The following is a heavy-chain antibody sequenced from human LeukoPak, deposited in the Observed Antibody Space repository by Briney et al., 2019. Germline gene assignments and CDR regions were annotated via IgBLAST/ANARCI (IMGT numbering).Heavy chain of an antibody. CDR1: GGSLSGNTYY. CDR2: LSYSGST. V-gene: IGHV4-39*01. Sequence: SETLSLTCTVSGGSLSGNTYYWGWIRQPPGKGLEWIGTLSYSGSTYYNPSLKSRVTISVDTSKNQFSLKMSSVTAADTALYYCARLGDDNTGSYYFDYWGQGTLVTVSS. CDR3: ARLGDDNTGSYYFDY. J-gene: IGHJ4*02. D-gene: IGHD3-10*01.